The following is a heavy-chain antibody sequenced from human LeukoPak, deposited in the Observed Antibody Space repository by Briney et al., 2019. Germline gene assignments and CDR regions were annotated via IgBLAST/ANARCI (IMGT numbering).Heavy chain of an antibody. Sequence: SETLSLTCTVSGGSISSYYWSWLRQPPGKGLEYIGYTHYSGATNYNPSLKSRVTISLDTSGNQFSLKLSSVTAADTPVYYCASGYCGGACQLGGVDMWGQGTMVTVSS. D-gene: IGHD2-21*02. CDR3: ASGYCGGACQLGGVDM. V-gene: IGHV4-59*01. CDR1: GGSISSYY. CDR2: THYSGAT. J-gene: IGHJ3*02.